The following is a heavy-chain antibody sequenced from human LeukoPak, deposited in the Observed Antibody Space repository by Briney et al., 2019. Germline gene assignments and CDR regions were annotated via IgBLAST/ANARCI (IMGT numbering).Heavy chain of an antibody. D-gene: IGHD1-20*01. V-gene: IGHV3-30*18. CDR3: AKGVNNWNDPLLDY. CDR2: ISYDGSNK. CDR1: GFTFSSYG. J-gene: IGHJ4*02. Sequence: SGGSLRLSCAASGFTFSSYGMHWVRQAPGKGLEWVAVISYDGSNKYYADSVKGRFTISRDNSKNTLYLQMNSLRAEDTAVYYCAKGVNNWNDPLLDYWGQGTLVTVSS.